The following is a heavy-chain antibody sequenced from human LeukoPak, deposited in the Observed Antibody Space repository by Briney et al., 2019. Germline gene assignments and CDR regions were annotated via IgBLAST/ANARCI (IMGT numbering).Heavy chain of an antibody. CDR3: ARFDPVAGTQD. Sequence: ASVKVSCKASGYTFTSYYMHWVRQAPGQGLEWMGIINPSGGSTSYAQKFQGRVTMTRDTSTSTVYMELSSLRSEDMAVYYCARFDPVAGTQDWGQGTLVTVSS. CDR1: GYTFTSYY. D-gene: IGHD6-19*01. J-gene: IGHJ4*02. CDR2: INPSGGST. V-gene: IGHV1-46*01.